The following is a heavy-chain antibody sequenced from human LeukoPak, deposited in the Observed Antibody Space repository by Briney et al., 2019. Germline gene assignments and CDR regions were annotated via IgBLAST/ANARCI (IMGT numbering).Heavy chain of an antibody. V-gene: IGHV1-2*06. D-gene: IGHD3-10*01. CDR1: GYTFTDYC. Sequence: ASVKDSCKASGYTFTDYCLHWVRQAPGQGLEWMGRINPNNGGTNYAQKFQGRVTMTKDTSITTAYMELNRLRSDDTAVYYCTRAPPGALDFDYWGQGTLVTVSS. CDR3: TRAPPGALDFDY. J-gene: IGHJ4*02. CDR2: INPNNGGT.